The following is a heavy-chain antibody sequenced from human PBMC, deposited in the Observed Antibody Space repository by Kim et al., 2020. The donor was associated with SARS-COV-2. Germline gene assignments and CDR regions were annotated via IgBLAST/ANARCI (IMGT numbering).Heavy chain of an antibody. J-gene: IGHJ4*02. Sequence: ASVKVSCKASGYTFDSFGFSWVRQAPGQGLEWMGWIGPYNGHTKYAQKFQGRVALTTDTSTSTAYMELRSLRSDDTAVYYCARDGYLQLFLSDLWGQGTLVTVSS. CDR1: GYTFDSFG. D-gene: IGHD5-12*01. V-gene: IGHV1-18*01. CDR3: ARDGYLQLFLSDL. CDR2: IGPYNGHT.